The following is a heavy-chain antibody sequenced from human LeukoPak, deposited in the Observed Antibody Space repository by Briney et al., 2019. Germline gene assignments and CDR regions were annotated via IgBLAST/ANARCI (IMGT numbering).Heavy chain of an antibody. V-gene: IGHV4-39*01. J-gene: IGHJ4*02. Sequence: SETLSLTCTVSGGSISSTRYYWGWIRQPPGKGLEWIGTIYYTGSTYYNPSLKSRVTISVDTSKNQFSLNLNSVTAADTAVYYCASNFGSGSLDYWGQGTLVTVSS. CDR1: GGSISSTRYY. CDR3: ASNFGSGSLDY. CDR2: IYYTGST. D-gene: IGHD3-10*01.